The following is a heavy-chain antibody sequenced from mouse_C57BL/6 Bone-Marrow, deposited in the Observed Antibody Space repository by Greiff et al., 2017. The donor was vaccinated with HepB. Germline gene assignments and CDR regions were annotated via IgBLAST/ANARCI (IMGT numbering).Heavy chain of an antibody. CDR2: ISSGGSYT. CDR3: RSGSSYPYAMDY. V-gene: IGHV5-6*01. J-gene: IGHJ4*01. CDR1: GFTFSSYG. Sequence: EVQRVESGGDLVKPGGSLKLSCAASGFTFSSYGMSWVRQTPDKRLEWVATISSGGSYTYYPDSVKGRFTISRDNAKNTLYLQMSSLKSEDTAMYYCRSGSSYPYAMDYWGQGTSVTVSS. D-gene: IGHD1-1*01.